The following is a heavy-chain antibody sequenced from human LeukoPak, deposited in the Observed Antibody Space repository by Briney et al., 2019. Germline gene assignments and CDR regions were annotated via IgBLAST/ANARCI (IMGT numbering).Heavy chain of an antibody. CDR1: GFTFSDFY. Sequence: GGSLRLSCAASGFTFSDFYMSWIRQTPEKGLEWISHISTTGNTKYYADSVIGRFSISRGNAKNSVYLQMNSLRAEDTAVYYCARDHNSGWFNADVLEYFQHWGQGTLVTVSS. D-gene: IGHD6-19*01. J-gene: IGHJ1*01. V-gene: IGHV3-11*01. CDR3: ARDHNSGWFNADVLEYFQH. CDR2: ISTTGNTK.